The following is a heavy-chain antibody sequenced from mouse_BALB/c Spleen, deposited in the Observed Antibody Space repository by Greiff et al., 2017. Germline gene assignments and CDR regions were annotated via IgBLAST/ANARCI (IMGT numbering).Heavy chain of an antibody. Sequence: QVQLQQSGPELVIPGASVKISCKASGYAFSSSWMNWVKQRPGQGLEWIGRIYPGDGDTNYNGKFKGKATLTADKSSSTAYMQLSSLTSVDSAVYFCARNPPDGYYAMDYWGQGTSVTVSS. D-gene: IGHD2-3*01. CDR3: ARNPPDGYYAMDY. V-gene: IGHV1-82*01. J-gene: IGHJ4*01. CDR1: GYAFSSSW. CDR2: IYPGDGDT.